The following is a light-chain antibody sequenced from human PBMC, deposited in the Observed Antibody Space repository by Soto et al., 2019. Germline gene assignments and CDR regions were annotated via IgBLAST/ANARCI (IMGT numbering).Light chain of an antibody. CDR2: AAS. CDR1: QTISNT. Sequence: EVVMTQSPATLSVSPGDKVSLSCRASQTISNTLAWYQQKPGQAPRLLIYAASTRATGVSARFSGSGSGTEFTLTISSLQSEDFTMYYCQYYNNWLATFGGGTKVDI. CDR3: QYYNNWLAT. J-gene: IGKJ4*01. V-gene: IGKV3-15*01.